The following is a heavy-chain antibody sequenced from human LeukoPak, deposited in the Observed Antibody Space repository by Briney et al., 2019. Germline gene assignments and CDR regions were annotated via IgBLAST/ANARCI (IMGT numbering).Heavy chain of an antibody. J-gene: IGHJ4*02. CDR1: GFTFSSYG. CDR3: ARGPSGYHNT. D-gene: IGHD5-12*01. Sequence: GGSLRLSCAASGFTFSSYGMHWVRQAPGKGLEWVSFIRYDGSNEYYADSVRGRFIISRDNSKNTLYLQMNSLRAEDTAVYYCARGPSGYHNTGGQGTLVTVSS. CDR2: IRYDGSNE. V-gene: IGHV3-30*02.